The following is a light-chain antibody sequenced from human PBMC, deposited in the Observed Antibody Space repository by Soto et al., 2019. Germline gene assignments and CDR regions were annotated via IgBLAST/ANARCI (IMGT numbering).Light chain of an antibody. CDR1: QSVSSSS. J-gene: IGKJ2*01. CDR2: WAS. V-gene: IGKV4-1*01. CDR3: QQYYSIPDT. Sequence: EIVLTQSPGTLSLSPGERATLSCRASQSVSSSSLAWYQQKPGQPPKLLIYWASTRESGVPDRFSGSGSGTDFTLTISSLQAEDVAVYYCQQYYSIPDTFGQGTKLEIK.